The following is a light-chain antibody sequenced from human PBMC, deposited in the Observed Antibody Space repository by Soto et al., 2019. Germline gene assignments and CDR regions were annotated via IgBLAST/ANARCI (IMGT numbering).Light chain of an antibody. V-gene: IGLV2-14*01. J-gene: IGLJ1*01. CDR1: SSDVGGYNY. CDR2: DVS. CDR3: CSYTSSSTTYV. Sequence: QSALTQPASVSGSPGQSITISCTGTSSDVGGYNYVSWYQQHPGKAPKLMIYDVSNRPSGVSNRFSGSKSGNTASLTISGRQADDEADYYCCSYTSSSTTYVFGTGTKVTVL.